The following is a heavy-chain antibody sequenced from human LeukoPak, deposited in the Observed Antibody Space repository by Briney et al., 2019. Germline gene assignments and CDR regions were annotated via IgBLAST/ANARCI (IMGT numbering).Heavy chain of an antibody. Sequence: PGGSLRLSCAASGFTFSSYWMHWVRQAPGKGLVWVSRINSDGSSTSYADSVKGRFTISRDNAKNTLYLQMNSLRAEDTAVYYCVRGPPSQLIMYCSGGSCYSGFDYWGQGTLVTVSS. CDR2: INSDGSST. J-gene: IGHJ4*02. V-gene: IGHV3-74*01. D-gene: IGHD2-15*01. CDR3: VRGPPSQLIMYCSGGSCYSGFDY. CDR1: GFTFSSYW.